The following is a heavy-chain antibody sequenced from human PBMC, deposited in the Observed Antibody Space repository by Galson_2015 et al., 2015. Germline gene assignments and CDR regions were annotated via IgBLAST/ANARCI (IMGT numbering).Heavy chain of an antibody. D-gene: IGHD4-11*01. Sequence: SLRLSCATSGFNFSCCEMDWVRQAPGKGLEWVSYIHSSGSPIYYADSVKGRFTISRDNAKNSLYLQMNNLRAEDTAVYYCARGGGNDYKFNAFDIWGQGTMVIVSS. CDR1: GFNFSCCE. J-gene: IGHJ3*02. V-gene: IGHV3-48*03. CDR2: IHSSGSPI. CDR3: ARGGGNDYKFNAFDI.